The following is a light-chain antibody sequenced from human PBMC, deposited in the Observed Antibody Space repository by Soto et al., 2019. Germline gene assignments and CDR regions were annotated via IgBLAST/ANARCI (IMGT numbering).Light chain of an antibody. V-gene: IGLV2-14*01. CDR3: NSYTSKSTGV. CDR2: EVS. CDR1: SSDVGGYNY. Sequence: QSALTQPASVSGSPGQSITISCTGTSSDVGGYNYVSWYQQHPGKAPKLIIYEVSNRPSGVSNRFSGSKSDNTTSLTISVLAAEDEADYYCNSYTSKSTGVFGTGTKLTVL. J-gene: IGLJ1*01.